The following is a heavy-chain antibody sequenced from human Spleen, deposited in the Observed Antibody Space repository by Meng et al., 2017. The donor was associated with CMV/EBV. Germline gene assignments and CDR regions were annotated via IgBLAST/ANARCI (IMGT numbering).Heavy chain of an antibody. Sequence: ASGFTFSTYAMSWVRQAPGRGLKWVSTINASGGATYYADSVRGRFTISRDNAKNSLYLQMNSLRAEDTAVYYCARENYDFWSGNPDYWGQGTLVTVSS. J-gene: IGHJ4*02. D-gene: IGHD3-3*01. CDR1: GFTFSTYA. CDR2: INASGGAT. CDR3: ARENYDFWSGNPDY. V-gene: IGHV3-23*01.